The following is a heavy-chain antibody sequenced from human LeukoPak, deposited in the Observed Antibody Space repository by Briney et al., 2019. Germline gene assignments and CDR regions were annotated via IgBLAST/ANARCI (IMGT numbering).Heavy chain of an antibody. Sequence: PSETLSLTCIVSGGSINSYYWSWIRQPPGKGLEWIGYIYYTGITKYNPSLKSRVTISVDTSKNQFSLKLSSVTAADTAVYYCARVRLAYGSGSSDYFDYWGQGTLVTVSS. D-gene: IGHD3-10*01. CDR3: ARVRLAYGSGSSDYFDY. CDR2: IYYTGIT. CDR1: GGSINSYY. J-gene: IGHJ4*02. V-gene: IGHV4-59*01.